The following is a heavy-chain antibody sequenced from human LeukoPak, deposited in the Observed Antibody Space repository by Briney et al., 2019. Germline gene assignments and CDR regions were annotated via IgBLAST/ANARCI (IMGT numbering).Heavy chain of an antibody. D-gene: IGHD6-19*01. CDR1: GGSISSYY. CDR3: ARGGSVVGPFDY. Sequence: SETLSLTCTVSGGSISSYYWSWIRQPPGKGLEWIGYIYYSGSTNYNPSLKSRVTISVDTSKNQFSLKLSSVTAADTAVYYCARGGSVVGPFDYWGQGTLVTVSS. CDR2: IYYSGST. V-gene: IGHV4-59*01. J-gene: IGHJ4*02.